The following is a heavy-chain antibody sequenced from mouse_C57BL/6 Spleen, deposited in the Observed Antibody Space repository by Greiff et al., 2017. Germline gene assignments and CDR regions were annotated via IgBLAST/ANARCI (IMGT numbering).Heavy chain of an antibody. D-gene: IGHD1-1*01. V-gene: IGHV1-26*01. J-gene: IGHJ1*03. CDR2: INPNNGGT. CDR3: ARSPYYYGSRDWYFDV. CDR1: GYTFTDYY. Sequence: VHVKQSGPELVKPGASVKISCKASGYTFTDYYMNWVKQSHGKSLEWIGDINPNNGGTSYNQKFKGKATLTVDKSSSTAYMELRSLTSEDSAVYYCARSPYYYGSRDWYFDVWGTGTTVTVSS.